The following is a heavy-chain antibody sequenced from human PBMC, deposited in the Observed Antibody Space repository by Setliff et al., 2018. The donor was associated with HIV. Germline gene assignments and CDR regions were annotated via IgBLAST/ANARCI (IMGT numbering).Heavy chain of an antibody. J-gene: IGHJ4*02. CDR1: GGSISSSSYY. Sequence: PSETLSLTCTVSGGSISSSSYYWDWIRQPPGKSLEWVGSIFYTGSTNYRPSLESRVIVSLDTSKNQFSLKLSSVTAADTAVYYCTRRDVTTGMDSWGPVILVTVSS. CDR3: TRRDVTTGMDS. CDR2: IFYTGST. D-gene: IGHD4-17*01. V-gene: IGHV4-39*01.